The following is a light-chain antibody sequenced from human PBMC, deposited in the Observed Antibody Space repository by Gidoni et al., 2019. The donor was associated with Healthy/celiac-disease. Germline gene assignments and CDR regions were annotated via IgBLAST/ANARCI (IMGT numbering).Light chain of an antibody. CDR1: QSISSY. CDR2: AAS. CDR3: QQRYSTPLT. J-gene: IGKJ4*01. Sequence: DIQMTQSPSSLSASVGDRVTTTCRASQSISSYLNWYQQKPGQATKLLIYAASSLQSRVPSRFSGSGSGPDLPLPISRLQPEDFATYYCQQRYSTPLTFGGGTQVEIK. V-gene: IGKV1-39*01.